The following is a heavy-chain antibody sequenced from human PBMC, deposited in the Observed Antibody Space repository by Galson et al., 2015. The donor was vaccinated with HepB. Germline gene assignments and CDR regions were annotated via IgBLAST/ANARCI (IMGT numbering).Heavy chain of an antibody. CDR1: GFTFSGYW. CDR2: IKQDGSEK. Sequence: SLRLSCAASGFTFSGYWMSWVRQAPGKGLEWVANIKQDGSEKYYVDSVKGRFTISRDNAKNSLYLQMKSLRADDTAVYYCARVGIAVVGTWADWFDPWGQGTLVTVSS. J-gene: IGHJ5*02. V-gene: IGHV3-7*03. CDR3: ARVGIAVVGTWADWFDP. D-gene: IGHD6-13*01.